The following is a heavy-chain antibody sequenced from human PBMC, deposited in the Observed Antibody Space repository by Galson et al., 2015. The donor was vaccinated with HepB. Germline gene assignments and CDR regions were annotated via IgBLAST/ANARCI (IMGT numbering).Heavy chain of an antibody. Sequence: SLRLSCAASGFPFRSYAMHWVRQAPGKGLEWVAVISYDGSNKYYADSVKGRFTISRDNAKNSLYLQMNSLRAEDTAVYGCARGGLNTMIVALIDYWGQGTLVTGSS. CDR1: GFPFRSYA. V-gene: IGHV3-30*04. J-gene: IGHJ4*02. D-gene: IGHD3-22*01. CDR3: ARGGLNTMIVALIDY. CDR2: ISYDGSNK.